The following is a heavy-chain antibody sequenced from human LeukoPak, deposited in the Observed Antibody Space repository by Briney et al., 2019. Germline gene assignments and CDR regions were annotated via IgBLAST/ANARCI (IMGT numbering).Heavy chain of an antibody. J-gene: IGHJ4*02. CDR1: GFSFSGHW. CDR2: ISPTGSTT. Sequence: PGGSLRLSCIASGFSFSGHWMHWARQLPGKGLVWVSRISPTGSTTSYADSVKGRFTVSRDNAKNTLYLQVNNLRAEDTAVYYCASEAYCGGDCYQVDYWGQGTLVTVSS. V-gene: IGHV3-74*01. D-gene: IGHD2-21*02. CDR3: ASEAYCGGDCYQVDY.